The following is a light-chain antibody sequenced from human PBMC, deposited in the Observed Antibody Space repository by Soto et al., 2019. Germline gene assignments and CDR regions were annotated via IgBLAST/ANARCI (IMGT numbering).Light chain of an antibody. V-gene: IGKV3-20*01. CDR2: GAS. J-gene: IGKJ1*01. CDR1: QSVSNY. Sequence: EIVLTQSPGTLSLSPGERATLSCRASQSVSNYLAWYQRKPGQAPRLLIYGASSRATGIPDRFSGSGSGTDFTLTISRLDPEDFAVYYCHQSGESPQTFGQGTKV. CDR3: HQSGESPQT.